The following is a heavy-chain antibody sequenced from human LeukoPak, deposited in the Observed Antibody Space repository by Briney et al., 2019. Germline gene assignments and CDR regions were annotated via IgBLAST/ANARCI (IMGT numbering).Heavy chain of an antibody. CDR2: TSSSSSNI. CDR3: ARAVRRYCSGGSCVNFDY. V-gene: IGHV3-48*02. D-gene: IGHD2-15*01. J-gene: IGHJ4*02. Sequence: GGSLRLSCAASGFTFSSYSMNWARQAPGKGLEGVSYTSSSSSNIYYADSVKGRFTISRDNATNSLDLQMNSLRDEDTAVYYCARAVRRYCSGGSCVNFDYWGQGTLVTVSS. CDR1: GFTFSSYS.